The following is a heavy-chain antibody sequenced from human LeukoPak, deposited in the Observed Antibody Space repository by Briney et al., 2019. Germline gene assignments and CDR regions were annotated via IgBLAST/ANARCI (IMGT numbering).Heavy chain of an antibody. V-gene: IGHV3-21*01. CDR2: I. D-gene: IGHD1-14*01. CDR3: AREPEPGGLDY. Sequence: PGGSLRLSCAASGFTFSSYGMSWVRQAPGKGLEWVSSIKGRFTISRDSAKNSLSMQMNSLRAEDTAVYYCAREPEPGGLDYWGQGTLVTVSS. CDR1: GFTFSSYG. J-gene: IGHJ4*02.